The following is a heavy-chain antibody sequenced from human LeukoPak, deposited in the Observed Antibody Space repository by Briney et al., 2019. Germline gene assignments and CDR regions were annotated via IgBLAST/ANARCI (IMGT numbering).Heavy chain of an antibody. J-gene: IGHJ5*02. CDR3: ARGGAGPYSSWFDP. CDR1: GGTFSSYA. D-gene: IGHD2-21*01. V-gene: IGHV1-69*04. Sequence: GASVKVSCKASGGTFSSYAISWVRQAPGQGLEWMGRIIPILGIANYAQKFQGRVTITADKSTNTAYVELSSLRSEDTAVYYCARGGAGPYSSWFDPWGQGTLVTVSS. CDR2: IIPILGIA.